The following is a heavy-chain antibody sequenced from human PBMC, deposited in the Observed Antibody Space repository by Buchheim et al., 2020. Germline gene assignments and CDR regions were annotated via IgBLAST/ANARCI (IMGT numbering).Heavy chain of an antibody. CDR1: GFTFTSYA. Sequence: QVQLVESGGGVVQPGRSLRLSCAASGFTFTSYAMHWVRQAPGKGLEWVALISSDGSQKYYADSVKGRFTIFRDTSIKTLSLQMNSLRAEDTALYYCARDLVVGFYYGAAPLGYWGQGTL. CDR3: ARDLVVGFYYGAAPLGY. CDR2: ISSDGSQK. V-gene: IGHV3-30*14. D-gene: IGHD3-10*01. J-gene: IGHJ4*02.